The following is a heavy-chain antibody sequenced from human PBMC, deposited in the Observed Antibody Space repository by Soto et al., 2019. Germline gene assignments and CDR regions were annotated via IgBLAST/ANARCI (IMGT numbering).Heavy chain of an antibody. J-gene: IGHJ4*02. Sequence: SETLSLTCTVSGGSISSYYWSWIRQPPGKGLEWIGYTYYSGSTNYNPSLKSRVTISVDTSKNQFSLKLSSVTAADTAVYYCARNPYCGGDCSHFDYWGQGTLVTVSS. D-gene: IGHD2-21*02. CDR1: GGSISSYY. CDR3: ARNPYCGGDCSHFDY. CDR2: TYYSGST. V-gene: IGHV4-59*01.